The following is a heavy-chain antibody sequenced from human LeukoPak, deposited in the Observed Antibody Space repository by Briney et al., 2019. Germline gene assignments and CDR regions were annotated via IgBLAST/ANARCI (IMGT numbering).Heavy chain of an antibody. CDR2: MNQSGST. J-gene: IGHJ5*02. D-gene: IGHD6-19*01. CDR1: GYSISSGYY. V-gene: IGHV4-38-2*02. CDR3: ARGFYSSGWYDGGWFDP. Sequence: AETLSLTCTVSGYSISSGYYWGWIRQPPGKGLEWIGEMNQSGSTNYNPSLKSRVTISVDTSKNQFSLKLSSVTAADTAVYYCARGFYSSGWYDGGWFDPWGQGTLVTVSS.